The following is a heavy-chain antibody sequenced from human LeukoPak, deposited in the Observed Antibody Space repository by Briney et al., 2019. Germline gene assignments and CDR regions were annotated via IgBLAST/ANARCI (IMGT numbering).Heavy chain of an antibody. CDR2: ISSSSYYI. CDR1: GFTFSTYS. V-gene: IGHV3-21*01. Sequence: GGSLRLSCAASGFTFSTYSMNWVRQAPGKGLECVSSISSSSYYIYYADSVKGRFTISRDNAKNSLYLQMNSLRAEDTAVYYCARFSESPFDPWGQGTLVTVSS. CDR3: ARFSESPFDP. J-gene: IGHJ5*02.